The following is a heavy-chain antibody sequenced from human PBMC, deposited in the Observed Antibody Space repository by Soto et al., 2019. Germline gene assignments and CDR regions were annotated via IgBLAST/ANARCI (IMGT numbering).Heavy chain of an antibody. D-gene: IGHD6-13*01. J-gene: IGHJ6*02. CDR1: GYTFTSYD. Sequence: QVQLVQSGAEVKKPGASVKVSCKASGYTFTSYDINWVRQATGQGLKWMGWMNPNSGNTGYAQKFQGRVTMTRNTSISTTYMELSSLRSEDTAVYYCARWRSRSWPLRYYYYGMDVWGQGTTVTVSS. V-gene: IGHV1-8*01. CDR3: ARWRSRSWPLRYYYYGMDV. CDR2: MNPNSGNT.